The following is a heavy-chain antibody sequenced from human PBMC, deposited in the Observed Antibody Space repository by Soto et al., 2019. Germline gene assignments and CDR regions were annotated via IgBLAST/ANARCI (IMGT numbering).Heavy chain of an antibody. Sequence: SETLSLTCAVYGGSFSGYYWTWIRQPPGTGLEWIGEINHSGSTNYNPSLKSRVTISVDTSKNEFSLKLSSVTAADTAVYYCARLNGYCISTNCHGYYGMDVWGQGTTVTVSS. D-gene: IGHD2-2*03. CDR3: ARLNGYCISTNCHGYYGMDV. J-gene: IGHJ6*02. CDR2: INHSGST. V-gene: IGHV4-34*01. CDR1: GGSFSGYY.